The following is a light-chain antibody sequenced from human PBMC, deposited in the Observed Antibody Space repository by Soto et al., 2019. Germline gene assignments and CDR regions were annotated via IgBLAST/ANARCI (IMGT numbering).Light chain of an antibody. J-gene: IGKJ4*01. CDR3: QWYSGSQT. V-gene: IGKV3-20*01. CDR2: GAS. Sequence: EIVLTQSPGTLSLSPGETATLSCRASQSVNSLYLAWYQQKPGQAPRLLIYGASSRATGITDRFSGSGSGTDFTLTISRLEPEDFAVYYCQWYSGSQTFGGGTKVEIK. CDR1: QSVNSLY.